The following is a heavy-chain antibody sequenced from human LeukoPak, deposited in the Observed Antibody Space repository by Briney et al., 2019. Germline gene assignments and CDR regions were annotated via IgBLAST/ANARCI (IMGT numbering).Heavy chain of an antibody. D-gene: IGHD3-9*01. J-gene: IGHJ3*02. CDR2: ISSSSSYI. CDR3: ARELRYFDWPNDAFDI. V-gene: IGHV3-21*01. Sequence: GGSLRLSCAASGFTFSSYSMNWVRQAPGKGLEWVSSISSSSSYIYYADSVKGRFTISRDNAKNSLYLQMNNLRAEDTAVYYCARELRYFDWPNDAFDIWGQGTMVTVSS. CDR1: GFTFSSYS.